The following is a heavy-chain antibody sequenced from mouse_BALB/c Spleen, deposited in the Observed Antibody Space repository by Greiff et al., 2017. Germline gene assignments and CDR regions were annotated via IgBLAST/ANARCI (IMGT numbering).Heavy chain of an antibody. CDR1: GYTFTDYA. J-gene: IGHJ4*01. CDR2: ISTYYGDA. Sequence: VKLMESGAELVRPGVSVKISCKGSGYTFTDYAMHWVKQSHAKGLEWIGVISTYYGDASYNQKFKGKATMTVDKSSSTAYMELARLTSEDSAIYYCEREIDGSYFYAMDYWGQGTSVTVSS. D-gene: IGHD1-1*02. CDR3: EREIDGSYFYAMDY. V-gene: IGHV1S137*01.